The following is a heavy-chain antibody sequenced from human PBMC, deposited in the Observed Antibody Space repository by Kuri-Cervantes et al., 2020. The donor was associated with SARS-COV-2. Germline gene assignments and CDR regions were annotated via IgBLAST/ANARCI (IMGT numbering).Heavy chain of an antibody. Sequence: ESLKISCAVYGGSFSGYSWTWIRQSPGKGLEWIGEINQSGSTNYNPSLKSRVTISPDTSKNQFFLKLSSVTAADTAVYYCARGHIGVVPSPILGLGPHYYYYHMDIWGQGTTVTVSS. CDR2: INQSGST. CDR1: GGSFSGYS. J-gene: IGHJ6*02. D-gene: IGHD2-2*01. V-gene: IGHV4-34*01. CDR3: ARGHIGVVPSPILGLGPHYYYYHMDI.